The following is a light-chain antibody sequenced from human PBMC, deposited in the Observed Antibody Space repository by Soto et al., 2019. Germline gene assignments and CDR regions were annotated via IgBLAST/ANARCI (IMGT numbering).Light chain of an antibody. J-gene: IGKJ4*01. CDR2: AAS. CDR3: QQSYRNPPH. V-gene: IGKV1-39*01. CDR1: QIISSY. Sequence: DIQMTQSPSSLSASVGDRVTITCRASQIISSYLNWYQQKPGKAPKLLIYAASSLQSGVPSRFSGSGSGTDFTLSISSVQPEDFATYYCQQSYRNPPHFGGGTKVEIK.